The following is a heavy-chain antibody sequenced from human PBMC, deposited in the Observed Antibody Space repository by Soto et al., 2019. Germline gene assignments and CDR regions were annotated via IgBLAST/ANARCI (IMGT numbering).Heavy chain of an antibody. Sequence: RASVKVSCRASGGTFNSYPISWVRQAPGQGLEWMGGIIPIFGTANYAQNFQARVTITADESTSTAYMELSSLRSEDTAVYYCARRVGASTTFFDYGGQGTLVRVSS. D-gene: IGHD1-26*01. CDR1: GGTFNSYP. J-gene: IGHJ4*02. CDR2: IIPIFGTA. CDR3: ARRVGASTTFFDY. V-gene: IGHV1-69*13.